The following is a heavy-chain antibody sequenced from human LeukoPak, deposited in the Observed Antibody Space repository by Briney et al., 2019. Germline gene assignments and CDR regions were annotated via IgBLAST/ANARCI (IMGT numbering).Heavy chain of an antibody. V-gene: IGHV3-23*01. CDR1: GFTFSSYA. J-gene: IGHJ5*02. Sequence: GGSLRLSCAASGFTFSSYAMSWVRQAPGKGLEWVSSISDSGSHTYYADSVKGRFTISRDNSKNTLYLQMNSLRAEDTAAYYCASFERTVAGPYNWFDPWGQGTLVTVSS. CDR2: ISDSGSHT. D-gene: IGHD6-19*01. CDR3: ASFERTVAGPYNWFDP.